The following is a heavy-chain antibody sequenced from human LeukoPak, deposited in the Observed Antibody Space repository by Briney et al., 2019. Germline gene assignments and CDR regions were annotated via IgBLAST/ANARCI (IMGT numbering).Heavy chain of an antibody. CDR3: AKDRTYSGYDDYFDY. J-gene: IGHJ4*02. Sequence: PGGSLRLSCAASGFTFSSYAMSWVRQAPGKGLEWVSAISGSGGSTYYADSVKGRFTISRDYSKNTLYLQMNSLRAEDTAVYYCAKDRTYSGYDDYFDYWGQGTLVTVSS. V-gene: IGHV3-23*01. D-gene: IGHD5-12*01. CDR2: ISGSGGST. CDR1: GFTFSSYA.